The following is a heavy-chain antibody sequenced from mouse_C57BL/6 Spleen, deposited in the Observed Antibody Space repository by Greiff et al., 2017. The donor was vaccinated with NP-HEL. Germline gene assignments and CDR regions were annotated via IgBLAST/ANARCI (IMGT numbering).Heavy chain of an antibody. D-gene: IGHD1-1*01. J-gene: IGHJ1*03. CDR1: GFSFNTYA. CDR3: VRHGYYGSGYFDV. CDR2: IRSKSNNYAT. V-gene: IGHV10-1*01. Sequence: EVKLVESGGGLVQPKGSLKLSCAASGFSFNTYAMNWVRQAPGKGLEWVARIRSKSNNYATYYADSVKDRFTISRDDSESMLYLQMNNLKTEDTAMYYCVRHGYYGSGYFDVWGTGTTVTVSS.